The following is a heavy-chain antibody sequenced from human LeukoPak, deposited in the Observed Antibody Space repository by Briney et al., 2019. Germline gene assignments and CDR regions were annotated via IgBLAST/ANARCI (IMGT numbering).Heavy chain of an antibody. CDR2: IKEDGNDK. CDR1: GFTFTDFW. Sequence: PGGSLRLSCAASGFTFTDFWMAWVSQAPGKGLEWVANIKEDGNDKHYLDSVRGRFTISRDNAGNSMYLQMSSLRPEHRAVYFCARSKDGSWHFDSWGQGTLVTVSS. CDR3: ARSKDGSWHFDS. V-gene: IGHV3-7*01. J-gene: IGHJ4*02. D-gene: IGHD4-11*01.